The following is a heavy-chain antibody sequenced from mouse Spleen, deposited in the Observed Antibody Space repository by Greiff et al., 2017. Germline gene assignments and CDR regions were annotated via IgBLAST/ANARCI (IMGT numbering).Heavy chain of an antibody. CDR3: ARRIYDYDGGDYAMDY. CDR2: IYPRDGST. D-gene: IGHD2-4*01. J-gene: IGHJ4*01. CDR1: GYTFTSYD. V-gene: IGHV1-85*01. Sequence: VQLQQSGPELVKPGASVKLSCKASGYTFTSYDINWVKQRPGQGLEWIGWIYPRDGSTKYNEKFKGKATLTVDTSSSTAYMELHSLTSEDSAVYFCARRIYDYDGGDYAMDYWGQGTSVTVSS.